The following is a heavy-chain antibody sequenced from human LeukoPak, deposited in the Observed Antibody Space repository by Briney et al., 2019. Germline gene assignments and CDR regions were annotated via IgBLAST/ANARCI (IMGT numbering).Heavy chain of an antibody. CDR1: GFTVSTNY. Sequence: GGSLRLSFAASGFTVSTNYMSWVRHTPGKGLEWVSLIYSGGSTYYADSVEGRFTITRDNSKNTLYLQMNSLRAEDTAVYYCASRDKGYYYGMDVWGQGTTVTVSS. CDR2: IYSGGST. J-gene: IGHJ6*02. D-gene: IGHD5-24*01. V-gene: IGHV3-66*01. CDR3: ASRDKGYYYGMDV.